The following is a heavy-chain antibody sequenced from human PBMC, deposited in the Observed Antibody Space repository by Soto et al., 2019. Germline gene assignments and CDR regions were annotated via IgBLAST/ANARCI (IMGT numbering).Heavy chain of an antibody. D-gene: IGHD4-4*01. Sequence: ASVKVSCKASGYTFTGYYMHWVRQSPGQGLEWMGWINPNSGGTNYAQKFQGRVTMTRDTSISTAYMELSRLRSDDTAVYYCARGITVTTFGNYYGMDVWGQGTTVTVSS. CDR1: GYTFTGYY. CDR3: ARGITVTTFGNYYGMDV. V-gene: IGHV1-2*02. CDR2: INPNSGGT. J-gene: IGHJ6*02.